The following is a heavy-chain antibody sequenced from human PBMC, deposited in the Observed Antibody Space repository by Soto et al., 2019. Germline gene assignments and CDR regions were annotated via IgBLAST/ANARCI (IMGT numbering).Heavy chain of an antibody. CDR1: GGSISSYY. D-gene: IGHD6-19*01. J-gene: IGHJ6*02. CDR2: IYYSGST. V-gene: IGHV4-59*01. Sequence: ASETLSLTCTVSGGSISSYYWSWIRQPPGKGLEWIGYIYYSGSTNYNPSLKSRVTISVDTSKNQFSLKLSSVTAADTAVYYCARVAVAGTPSLFGYYYYGMDVWGQGTTVTVSS. CDR3: ARVAVAGTPSLFGYYYYGMDV.